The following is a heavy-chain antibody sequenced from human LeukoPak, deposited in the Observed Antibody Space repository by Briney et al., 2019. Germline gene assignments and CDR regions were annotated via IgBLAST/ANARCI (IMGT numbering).Heavy chain of an antibody. CDR1: GFTFNDFA. CDR2: IGDTGT. V-gene: IGHV3-23*01. Sequence: GGSLRLSCAASGFTFNDFAMTWVRQAPGKGLEWVSSIGDTGTYYADSVKGRFTISRDKSKNMLYLQLNSLRAGDTAMYYCAKNLGPFDVRGQGTMVTVSS. D-gene: IGHD3-16*01. CDR3: AKNLGPFDV. J-gene: IGHJ3*01.